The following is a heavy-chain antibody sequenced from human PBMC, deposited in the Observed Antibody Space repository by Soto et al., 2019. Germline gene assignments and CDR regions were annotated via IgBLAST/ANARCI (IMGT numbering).Heavy chain of an antibody. CDR2: ITSDGDST. J-gene: IGHJ4*01. CDR1: GFTFSMYA. D-gene: IGHD2-15*01. CDR3: VKGNQLLRYYFEF. V-gene: IGHV3-64D*06. Sequence: GGSLRLSCSVSGFTFSMYAMHWVRQAPGKGLEYVSGITSDGDSTWHADSVKDRFTISRDNSKNTLFLQMSSLRVEDTAIYFCVKGNQLLRYYFEFWGPGTLVTVSS.